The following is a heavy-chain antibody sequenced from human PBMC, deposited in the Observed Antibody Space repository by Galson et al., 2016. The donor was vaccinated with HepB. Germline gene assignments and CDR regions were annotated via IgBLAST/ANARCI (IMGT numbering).Heavy chain of an antibody. Sequence: SLRLSCAVSGLTFSSYNMNWVRQAPGKGLEWVSHISSRTRTTYYADSVKGRFTISRDNAKNSLYLQMNSLRDEDTAVYYCASQWVAVDLWGQGTLVSVSS. V-gene: IGHV3-48*02. D-gene: IGHD2-15*01. CDR3: ASQWVAVDL. CDR2: ISSRTRTT. J-gene: IGHJ5*02. CDR1: GLTFSSYN.